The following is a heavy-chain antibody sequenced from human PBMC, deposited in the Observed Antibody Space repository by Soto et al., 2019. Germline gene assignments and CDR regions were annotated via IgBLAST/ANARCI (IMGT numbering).Heavy chain of an antibody. V-gene: IGHV4-34*01. J-gene: IGHJ6*02. D-gene: IGHD3-3*01. CDR3: ARSQGYYYNYSMDV. Sequence: SETLSLTCAVSRGSFVGYYWSWIRQPPGKGLEWIGEIDFSVTINYNPSLKSRVAISIDTSRSQFSLDLLSVTAADTAVYFCARSQGYYYNYSMDVWAQGTKVTVSS. CDR2: IDFSVTI. CDR1: RGSFVGYY.